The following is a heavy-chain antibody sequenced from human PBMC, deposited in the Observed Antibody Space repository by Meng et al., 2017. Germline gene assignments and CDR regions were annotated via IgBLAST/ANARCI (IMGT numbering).Heavy chain of an antibody. J-gene: IGHJ4*02. D-gene: IGHD1-26*01. Sequence: QLQLKHSGSGLVKPSQTLSLICAISGDSVASNIAAWNWIRQSPAGGLEWLGRAYYRSKWYHDYAESVKSRISIDTDTSKNQLSLQLRSVTPEDSAVYYCARGSYSFDSWGQRTLVTVSS. V-gene: IGHV6-1*01. CDR2: AYYRSKWYH. CDR3: ARGSYSFDS. CDR1: GDSVASNIAA.